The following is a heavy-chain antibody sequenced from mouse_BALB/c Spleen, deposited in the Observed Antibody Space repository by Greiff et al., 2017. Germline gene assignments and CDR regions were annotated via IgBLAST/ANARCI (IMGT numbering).Heavy chain of an antibody. V-gene: IGHV5-6-3*01. Sequence: EVKLVESGGGLVQPGGSLKLSCAASGFTFSSYGMSWVRQTPDKRLELVATINSNGGSTYYPDSVKGRFTISRDNAKNTLYLQMSSLKSEDTAMYYCASAPTGNAMDYWGQGTSVTVSS. CDR3: ASAPTGNAMDY. J-gene: IGHJ4*01. D-gene: IGHD2-10*01. CDR1: GFTFSSYG. CDR2: INSNGGST.